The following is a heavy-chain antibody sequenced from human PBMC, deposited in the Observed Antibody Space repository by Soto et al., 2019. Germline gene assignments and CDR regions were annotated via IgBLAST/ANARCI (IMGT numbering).Heavy chain of an antibody. Sequence: PSETMSLTCAVAGYYISSGYYWGWIRQPPGKGLEWIGSIYHSGSTHYNPSLKSRVTISVAASKNQFSLKLSSVAAADTAVYYCARRSNYGEFDYWGQGTLVTVSS. CDR1: GYYISSGYY. J-gene: IGHJ4*02. D-gene: IGHD4-4*01. CDR2: IYHSGST. V-gene: IGHV4-38-2*01. CDR3: ARRSNYGEFDY.